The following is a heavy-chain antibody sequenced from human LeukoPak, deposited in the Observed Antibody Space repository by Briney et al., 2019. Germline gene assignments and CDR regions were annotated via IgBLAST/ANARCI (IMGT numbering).Heavy chain of an antibody. D-gene: IGHD3-22*01. J-gene: IGHJ3*02. V-gene: IGHV3-7*01. CDR2: IKYDGSEK. CDR3: ARDSPYDSSGYYWKNAFDI. CDR1: GFTFSTSW. Sequence: PGGSLRLSCAASGFTFSTSWMDWVRQAPGKGLEWVANIKYDGSEKYYVDSVKGRFTISRDNAKNSLYLQMNSLRAEDAAVYYCARDSPYDSSGYYWKNAFDIWGQGTMVTVSS.